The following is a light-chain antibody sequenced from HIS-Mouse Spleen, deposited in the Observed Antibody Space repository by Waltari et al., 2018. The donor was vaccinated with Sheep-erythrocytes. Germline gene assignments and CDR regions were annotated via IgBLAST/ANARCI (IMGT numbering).Light chain of an antibody. CDR2: DVS. Sequence: QSALTQPRSVSGSPGQSVTISCTGTSSAVGGYNYVSGSQQHPGKAPKLMIYDVSKRPSGVPDRFSGSKSGNTASLTISGLQAEDEADYYCCSYAGSYTWVFGGGTKLTVL. CDR3: CSYAGSYTWV. CDR1: SSAVGGYNY. V-gene: IGLV2-11*01. J-gene: IGLJ3*02.